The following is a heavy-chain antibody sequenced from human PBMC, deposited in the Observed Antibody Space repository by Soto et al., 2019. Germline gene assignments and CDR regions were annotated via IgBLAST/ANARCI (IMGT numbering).Heavy chain of an antibody. J-gene: IGHJ6*03. Sequence: ASVKVSCKASGYTFTSYGISWVRQAPGQGLEWMGWIRAYNGNTNYAQKLQGRVTMTTDTSTSTAYMELRSLRSDDTAVYYCARDGSLEAYYYYMDVWGKGTTVTVSS. V-gene: IGHV1-18*01. CDR2: IRAYNGNT. D-gene: IGHD1-1*01. CDR1: GYTFTSYG. CDR3: ARDGSLEAYYYYMDV.